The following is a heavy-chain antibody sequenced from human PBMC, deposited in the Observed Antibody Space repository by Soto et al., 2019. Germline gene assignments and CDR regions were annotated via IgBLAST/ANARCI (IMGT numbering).Heavy chain of an antibody. Sequence: EVQLVESGGGLVKPGGSLRLSCAASGFTFSNAWMSWVRQAPGKGLEWVGRIKSKTDGGTTDYAAPVKGRFTISRDDSKNTLYLQMNSLKTEDTAVYYCTTARRNYYGMDVWGQGTTVTVSS. CDR2: IKSKTDGGTT. J-gene: IGHJ6*02. CDR1: GFTFSNAW. CDR3: TTARRNYYGMDV. V-gene: IGHV3-15*01.